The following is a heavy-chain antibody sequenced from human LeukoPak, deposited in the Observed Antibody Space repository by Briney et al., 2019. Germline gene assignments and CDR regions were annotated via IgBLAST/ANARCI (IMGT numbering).Heavy chain of an antibody. CDR3: AKDWGAAPPNHYFDY. CDR2: ISWNSGSI. V-gene: IGHV3-9*01. D-gene: IGHD4/OR15-4a*01. J-gene: IGHJ4*02. CDR1: GFTFDDYA. Sequence: QPGRSLRLSCAASGFTFDDYAMHWVRQAPGKGLEWVSGISWNSGSIGYADSVKGRFTISRDNSKNSLYLQMNSLTTEDSALYYCAKDWGAAPPNHYFDYWGQGTLVTVSS.